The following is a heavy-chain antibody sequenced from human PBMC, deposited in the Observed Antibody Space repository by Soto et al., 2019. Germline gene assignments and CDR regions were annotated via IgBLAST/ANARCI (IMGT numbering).Heavy chain of an antibody. CDR3: ARDLDGLHDDTSGPFPRPG. CDR2: IYHSGST. D-gene: IGHD3-22*01. J-gene: IGHJ1*01. Sequence: PSETLSLTCAASGGSISSGGYSWSWIRQPPGKGLEWIGYIYHSGSTYYNPSLKSRVTISVDRSKNQFSLKVSSVTVADTAVYYCARDLDGLHDDTSGPFPRPGWGQGTLVTVSS. CDR1: GGSISSGGYS. V-gene: IGHV4-30-2*01.